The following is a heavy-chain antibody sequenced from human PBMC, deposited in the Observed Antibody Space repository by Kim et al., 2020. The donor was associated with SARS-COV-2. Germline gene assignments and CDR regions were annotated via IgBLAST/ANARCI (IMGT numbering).Heavy chain of an antibody. J-gene: IGHJ6*02. CDR2: INPNSGGT. D-gene: IGHD3-3*01. CDR3: ARDHNTIFGVVFIPDRYAMDV. Sequence: ASVKVSCKASGYTFTGYYMHWVRQAPGQGLEWMGRINPNSGGTNYAQKFQGRVTMTRDTSISTAYMELSRLRSDDTAVYYCARDHNTIFGVVFIPDRYAMDVWGQGTTVTVSS. CDR1: GYTFTGYY. V-gene: IGHV1-2*06.